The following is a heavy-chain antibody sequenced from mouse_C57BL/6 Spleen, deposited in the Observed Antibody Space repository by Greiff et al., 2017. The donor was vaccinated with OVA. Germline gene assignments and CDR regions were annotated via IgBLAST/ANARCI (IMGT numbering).Heavy chain of an antibody. Sequence: EVKLMESGGGLVKPGGSLKLSCAASGFTFSDYGMHWVRQAPEKGLEWVAYISSGSSTISYAATVKGRFTISRDNAKNTLFLQMTSLRSEDTAMYYCARQNYDYDVGYFDYWGQGTTLTVSS. CDR1: GFTFSDYG. J-gene: IGHJ2*01. CDR3: ARQNYDYDVGYFDY. D-gene: IGHD2-4*01. V-gene: IGHV5-17*01. CDR2: ISSGSSTI.